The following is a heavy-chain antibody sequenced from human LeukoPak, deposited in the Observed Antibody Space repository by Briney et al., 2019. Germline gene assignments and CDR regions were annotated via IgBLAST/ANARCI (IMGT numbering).Heavy chain of an antibody. J-gene: IGHJ3*02. CDR1: GFTFSSYW. D-gene: IGHD4-17*01. CDR3: ARGWYGDYGHDAFDI. CDR2: IKQDGSEK. V-gene: IGHV3-7*03. Sequence: PGGSLGLSCAASGFTFSSYWMSWVRQAPGKGLEWVANIKQDGSEKYYVDSVKGRFTISRDNAKNSLYLQMNSLRAEDTAVYYCARGWYGDYGHDAFDIWGQGTMVTVSS.